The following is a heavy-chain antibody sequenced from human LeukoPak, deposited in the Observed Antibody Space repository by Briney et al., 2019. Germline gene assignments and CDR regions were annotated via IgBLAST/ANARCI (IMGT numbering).Heavy chain of an antibody. D-gene: IGHD2-2*01. CDR3: ARDLGCSTSRCYSYYYYGMDV. V-gene: IGHV4-39*02. Sequence: PSETLSLTCTVSGGSISSSSYYWGWIRQPPGKGLEWIGSIYYSGSTYYNPSLKSRVTISVDTSKNQFSLKLSSVTAADTAVYFCARDLGCSTSRCYSYYYYGMDVWGQGTTVTVSS. CDR1: GGSISSSSYY. CDR2: IYYSGST. J-gene: IGHJ6*02.